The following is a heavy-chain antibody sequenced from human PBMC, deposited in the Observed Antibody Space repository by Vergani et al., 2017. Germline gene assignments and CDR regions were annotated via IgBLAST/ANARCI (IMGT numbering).Heavy chain of an antibody. CDR2: TWYDGNNK. J-gene: IGHJ5*02. V-gene: IGHV3-33*01. CDR3: ARDLRLLYNRFDP. D-gene: IGHD1-14*01. CDR1: GFSFSSFG. Sequence: QVQLVESGGGVVQPGRSLRLSCAASGFSFSSFGFHWVRQAPGKGLEWVAVTWYDGNNKQYADSVKGRFTISRDNSKSTMYLQMNSLRDEDTGVYYCARDLRLLYNRFDPWGQGTLVTVSS.